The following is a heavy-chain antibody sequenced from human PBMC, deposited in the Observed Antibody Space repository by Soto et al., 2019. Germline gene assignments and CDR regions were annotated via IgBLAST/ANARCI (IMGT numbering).Heavy chain of an antibody. V-gene: IGHV3-66*01. CDR2: IYSGGGT. CDR3: ATRMTTAPY. J-gene: IGHJ4*02. CDR1: LFIVSDNY. Sequence: EVRLVQSGGGLVQPGGSLRLSCAASLFIVSDNYMSWVRQAPGKGLEWVSLIYSGGGTDYAESVKGRFTISRDNSKNTLYLQMKSLKAEYTGIYYCATRMTTAPYWGQGTVVTVSS. D-gene: IGHD4-17*01.